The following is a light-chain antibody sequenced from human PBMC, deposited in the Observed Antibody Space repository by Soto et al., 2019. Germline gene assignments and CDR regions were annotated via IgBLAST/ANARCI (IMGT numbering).Light chain of an antibody. V-gene: IGKV1-39*01. Sequence: DIQMTQSPSSLSASVGDRVTITCRASQSISSYLNWYQQKPGKAPKLLIYAASSLQSGVPSRFSGSGSGTDFTLPISSLQPEDFATYYCQQSYSNPGTFGQGTKV. J-gene: IGKJ1*01. CDR3: QQSYSNPGT. CDR1: QSISSY. CDR2: AAS.